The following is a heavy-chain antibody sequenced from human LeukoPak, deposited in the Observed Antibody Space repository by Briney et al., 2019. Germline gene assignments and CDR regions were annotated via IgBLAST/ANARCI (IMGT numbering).Heavy chain of an antibody. Sequence: GGCVRLSCAASGFTFSSYSFNWVRQAPGKGLEWVSCISSSTSYIYYADSVRGRFTISRDNAKNSLYLQMNSLRVEDTAVSYCARAPGYYGDPFDYWGQGTLVSVSS. V-gene: IGHV3-21*01. D-gene: IGHD4-17*01. CDR2: ISSSTSYI. CDR1: GFTFSSYS. CDR3: ARAPGYYGDPFDY. J-gene: IGHJ4*02.